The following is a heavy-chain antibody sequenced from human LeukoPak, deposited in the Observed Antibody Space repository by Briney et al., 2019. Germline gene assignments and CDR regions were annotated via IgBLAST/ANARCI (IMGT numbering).Heavy chain of an antibody. Sequence: GGSLRLSCAASGFTVSSNYMSWVRQAPGKGLEWVSVIYSGDSTYCADSVKGRFTISRDNSKNTLYLQMNSLRAEDTAVYYCARDREGWTDRGYFDFWGRGTVVTVAS. CDR1: GFTVSSNY. V-gene: IGHV3-53*01. CDR3: ARDREGWTDRGYFDF. J-gene: IGHJ4*02. D-gene: IGHD1-1*01. CDR2: IYSGDST.